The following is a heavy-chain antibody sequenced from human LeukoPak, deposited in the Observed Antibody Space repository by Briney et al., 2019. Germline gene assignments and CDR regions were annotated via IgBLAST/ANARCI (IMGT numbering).Heavy chain of an antibody. CDR3: ARLGYDILTGYHYYYYYMDV. V-gene: IGHV4-34*01. Sequence: SSETLSLTCAVYGGSFSGYYWSWIRQPPGKGLEWIGEINHSGSTNYNPSLKSRVTISVDTSKNQFSLKLSSVTAADTAVYYCARLGYDILTGYHYYYYYMDVWGKGTTVTISS. CDR1: GGSFSGYY. CDR2: INHSGST. D-gene: IGHD3-9*01. J-gene: IGHJ6*03.